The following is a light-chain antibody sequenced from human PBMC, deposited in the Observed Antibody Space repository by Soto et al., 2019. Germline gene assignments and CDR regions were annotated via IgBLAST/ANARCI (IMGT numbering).Light chain of an antibody. CDR1: GSNIGAGYD. CDR3: QSYDSSLSGYV. Sequence: QSVLTQPPSVSGAPGQRVTISCTVSGSNIGAGYDVHWYQHLPGTAPKLLIYSNRNRPSGVPDRFSGSKSGTSASLAITGLQAEDEADYYCQSYDSSLSGYVFGTGTKVTLL. J-gene: IGLJ1*01. V-gene: IGLV1-40*01. CDR2: SNR.